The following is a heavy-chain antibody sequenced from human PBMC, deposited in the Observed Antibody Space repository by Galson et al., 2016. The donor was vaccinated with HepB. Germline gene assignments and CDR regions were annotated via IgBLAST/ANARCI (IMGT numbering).Heavy chain of an antibody. D-gene: IGHD4-23*01. Sequence: SLRLSCAASGFTFSTYAMSWVRQAPGKGLEWVSGVSGSASGTYYADSVKGRFSISRGNSKNTLSLQMNNLGVEDTALYFCVRDNFADYWGQGTLVTVSS. V-gene: IGHV3-23*01. J-gene: IGHJ4*02. CDR1: GFTFSTYA. CDR2: VSGSASGT. CDR3: VRDNFADY.